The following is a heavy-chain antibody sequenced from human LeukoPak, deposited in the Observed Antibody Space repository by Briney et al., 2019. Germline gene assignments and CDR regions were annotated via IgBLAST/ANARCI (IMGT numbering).Heavy chain of an antibody. D-gene: IGHD5-12*01. J-gene: IGHJ4*02. CDR2: IRYDGSNK. V-gene: IGHV3-30*02. CDR3: AKGGRGYSGYDLDY. Sequence: GGSLRLSCAASGFTFSSYGMHWVRQAPGKGLEWVAFIRYDGSNKYYADSVKGRFTISRDNSKNTLYLQMNSLRAEDTAVYYSAKGGRGYSGYDLDYWGQGTLVTVSS. CDR1: GFTFSSYG.